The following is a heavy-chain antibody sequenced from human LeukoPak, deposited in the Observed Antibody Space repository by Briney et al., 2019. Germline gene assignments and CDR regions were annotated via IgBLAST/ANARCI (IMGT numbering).Heavy chain of an antibody. CDR2: INHSGST. Sequence: SETLSLTCAVYGESFSSYYWSWIRQPPGKGLEWIGEINHSGSTNYNPSLKSRVTRSVDTSKNQYSLKLSSVTPADKAVYYCARGRGSTYYYGSGSYYSGGWFDPWGQGTLVTVSS. D-gene: IGHD3-10*01. CDR3: ARGRGSTYYYGSGSYYSGGWFDP. J-gene: IGHJ5*02. V-gene: IGHV4-34*01. CDR1: GESFSSYY.